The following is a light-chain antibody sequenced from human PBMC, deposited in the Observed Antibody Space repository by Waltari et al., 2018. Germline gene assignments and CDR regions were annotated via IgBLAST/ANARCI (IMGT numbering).Light chain of an antibody. J-gene: IGKJ5*01. CDR2: GAS. Sequence: EIVMTQSPATLSVSRGGSATVSCRASLSIDDSLAWYQQKPGQPPRLLIHGASTRDTGIPVRFSGSGSGTDFTLTITGLQSEDFAVYYCQQRSNWPSITFGQGTRLEIK. CDR3: QQRSNWPSIT. CDR1: LSIDDS. V-gene: IGKV3-15*01.